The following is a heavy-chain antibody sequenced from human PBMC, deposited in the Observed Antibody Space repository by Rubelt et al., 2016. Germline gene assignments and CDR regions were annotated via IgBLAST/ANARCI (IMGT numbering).Heavy chain of an antibody. CDR2: ISAYNGNT. J-gene: IGHJ6*02. D-gene: IGHD3-22*01. Sequence: QVQLVQSGAEVKKPGASVKVSCKASGYTFTSYGISWVRQAPGQGLEWMGWISAYNGNTKYSQKFQGRVTITRDTSASTAYMELSSLRSEDTAVYYCARDGPYYDSSGSSYYYYGMDVWGQGTTVTVSS. V-gene: IGHV1-18*01. CDR3: ARDGPYYDSSGSSYYYYGMDV. CDR1: GYTFTSYG.